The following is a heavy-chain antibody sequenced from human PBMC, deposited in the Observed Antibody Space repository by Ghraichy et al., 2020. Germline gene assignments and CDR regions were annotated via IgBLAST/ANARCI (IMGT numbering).Heavy chain of an antibody. CDR3: ARHSPRNNYDRSGCFDY. J-gene: IGHJ4*02. CDR2: INYSGNT. V-gene: IGHV4-39*01. D-gene: IGHD3-22*01. Sequence: SETPSLTCTVSGGSISSSSYYWGWIRQPPGKGLEWIGSINYSGNTYYTPSLKSRVTISVDTSKNQFSLKLSSVTAADTAVYYCARHSPRNNYDRSGCFDYWGQGTLVTVSS. CDR1: GGSISSSSYY.